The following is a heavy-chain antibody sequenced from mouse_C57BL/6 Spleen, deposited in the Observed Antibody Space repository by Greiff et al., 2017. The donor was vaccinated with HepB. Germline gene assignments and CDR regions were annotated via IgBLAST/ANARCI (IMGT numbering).Heavy chain of an antibody. V-gene: IGHV1-18*01. CDR2: INPNNGGT. CDR3: ARPLRQFLYFDY. D-gene: IGHD1-1*01. Sequence: EVQLQESGPELVKPGASVKIPCKASGYTFTDYNMDWVKQSHGKSLEWIGDINPNNGGTIYNQKFKGKATLTVDKSSSTAYMELRSLTSEDTAVYYCARPLRQFLYFDYWGQGTTLTVSS. CDR1: GYTFTDYN. J-gene: IGHJ2*01.